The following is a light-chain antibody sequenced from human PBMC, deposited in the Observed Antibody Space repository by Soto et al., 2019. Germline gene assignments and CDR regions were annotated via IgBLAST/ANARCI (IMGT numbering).Light chain of an antibody. CDR3: HSWTTSNTKV. CDR1: SSDIGAYNF. Sequence: QSALTQPASVSGSPGQSITISCTGTSSDIGAYNFVSWYQQHPGKAPTLMLYDVNIRPSGVSNRFSGSKSGNTGSLTISGLQDEDEAYYYSHSWTTSNTKVFGGGTQLTVL. J-gene: IGLJ2*01. CDR2: DVN. V-gene: IGLV2-14*03.